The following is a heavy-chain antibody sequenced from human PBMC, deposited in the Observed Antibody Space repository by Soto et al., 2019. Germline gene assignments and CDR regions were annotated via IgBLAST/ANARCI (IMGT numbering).Heavy chain of an antibody. CDR1: GGSISSGGYY. Sequence: QVQLQESGPGLVKPSQTLSLTCTVSGGSISSGGYYWSWIRQHPGKGLEWIGYIYYSGSTYYNPSLKSRVTISVDTSKNQFSLKLSSVTAADTAVYYCARGFTSPDYYYYGMDVWGQGTTVTVSS. J-gene: IGHJ6*02. CDR3: ARGFTSPDYYYYGMDV. CDR2: IYYSGST. V-gene: IGHV4-31*03. D-gene: IGHD6-6*01.